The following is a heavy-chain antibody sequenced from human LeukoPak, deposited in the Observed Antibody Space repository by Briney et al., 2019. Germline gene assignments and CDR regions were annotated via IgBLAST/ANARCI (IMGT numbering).Heavy chain of an antibody. CDR3: AREWLVQGDY. Sequence: GGSLRLSCAASGFTFNSYSMNWVRQAPGKGLEWVSYISSSNSTIYYADSVKGRFTISRDNAKNSLYLQMNSLRAEDTAVYYCAREWLVQGDYWGQGTLVTVSS. CDR1: GFTFNSYS. CDR2: ISSSNSTI. D-gene: IGHD6-19*01. J-gene: IGHJ4*02. V-gene: IGHV3-48*01.